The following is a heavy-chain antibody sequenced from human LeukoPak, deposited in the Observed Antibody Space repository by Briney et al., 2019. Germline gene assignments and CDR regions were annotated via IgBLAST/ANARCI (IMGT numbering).Heavy chain of an antibody. Sequence: KPSETLSLTCAVSGYSISSGYYWGWIRQPPGKGLEWIGSIYHSGSTYYNPSLKSRVTISLDTSKNQFSLNLSSVTAANTARSYFARSYGSSWYKAHWGQGTLVTVSS. CDR1: GYSISSGYY. D-gene: IGHD6-13*01. CDR2: IYHSGST. V-gene: IGHV4-38-2*01. CDR3: ARSYGSSWYKAH. J-gene: IGHJ4*02.